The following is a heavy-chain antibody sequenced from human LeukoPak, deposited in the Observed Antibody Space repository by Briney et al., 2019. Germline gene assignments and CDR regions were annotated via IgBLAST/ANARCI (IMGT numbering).Heavy chain of an antibody. CDR3: ARDLSGSYIS. V-gene: IGHV3-66*01. CDR1: GFTVSSNY. CDR2: IYSGGST. J-gene: IGHJ5*02. Sequence: GGSLRLSCAASGFTVSSNYMSWVRQAPGKGLEWVSVIYSGGSTYYADSVKGRFTTSRDNSKNTLYLQMNSLRAEDTAVYYCARDLSGSYISWGQGTLVTVSS. D-gene: IGHD1-26*01.